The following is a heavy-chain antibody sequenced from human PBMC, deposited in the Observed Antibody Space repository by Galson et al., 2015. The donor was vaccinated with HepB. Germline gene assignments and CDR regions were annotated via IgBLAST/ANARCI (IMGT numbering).Heavy chain of an antibody. J-gene: IGHJ3*02. CDR2: MNPNSGNT. D-gene: IGHD3-3*01. Sequence: SVKVSCKASGYTFTSYDINWVRQATGQGLEWMGWMNPNSGNTGYAQEFQGRVTMTRNTSISTAYMELSSLRSEDTAVYYCARGRRTYYDFWSGYYNDAFDIWGQGTMVTVSS. CDR1: GYTFTSYD. CDR3: ARGRRTYYDFWSGYYNDAFDI. V-gene: IGHV1-8*01.